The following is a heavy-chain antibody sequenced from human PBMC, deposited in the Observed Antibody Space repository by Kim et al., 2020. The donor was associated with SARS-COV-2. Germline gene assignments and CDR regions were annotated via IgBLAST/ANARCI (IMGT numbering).Heavy chain of an antibody. V-gene: IGHV1-69*13. CDR1: GGTFNTYA. CDR3: AREGSSSLSVDYFYGMDV. J-gene: IGHJ6*01. Sequence: SVKVSCKASGGTFNTYAISWVRQAPGQGLEWMGGIIPIFGTASYAQKFQGRVTITAHASTTTAYMELSSLRSEDTAVYYCAREGSSSLSVDYFYGMDVWGQGSTVTVSS. CDR2: IIPIFGTA. D-gene: IGHD2-2*01.